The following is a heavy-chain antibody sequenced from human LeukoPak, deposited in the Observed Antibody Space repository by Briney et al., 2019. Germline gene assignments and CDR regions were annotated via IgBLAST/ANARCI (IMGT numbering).Heavy chain of an antibody. V-gene: IGHV3-74*01. CDR3: ARVLGGYCSGTTCTLDY. CDR2: INNDGSST. Sequence: GGSLRLSCAASGFTFSSYWMHWVRQAPGKGLVWVSRINNDGSSTNYVDAVEGRCTISRDNNKNTLYLQMNSMRAEDTAVYYCARVLGGYCSGTTCTLDYWGQGTLVTVSS. CDR1: GFTFSSYW. D-gene: IGHD2-2*01. J-gene: IGHJ4*02.